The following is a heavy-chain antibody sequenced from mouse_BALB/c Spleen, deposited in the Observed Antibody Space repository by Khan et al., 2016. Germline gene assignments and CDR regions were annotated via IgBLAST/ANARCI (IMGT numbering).Heavy chain of an antibody. CDR3: GRMSTK. D-gene: IGHD3-1*01. Sequence: VQLKQSGAELVKSGATVKLSCTASGLNIKDTYMHWLKQCPEQGLEWIGRIDRPNGNTKYAPNVQGKVTITADPATNTAYLQLRSRTSEDTAVYYCGRMSTKWGQGTTLTVSS. CDR2: IDRPNGNT. V-gene: IGHV14-3*02. CDR1: GLNIKDTY. J-gene: IGHJ2*01.